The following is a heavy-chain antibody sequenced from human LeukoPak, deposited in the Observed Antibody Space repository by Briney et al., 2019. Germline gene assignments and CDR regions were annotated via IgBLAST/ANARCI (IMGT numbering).Heavy chain of an antibody. CDR1: GYTFTSYY. CDR2: INPSGGST. V-gene: IGHV1-46*01. CDR3: ARRIAAAGTLGHYFDY. D-gene: IGHD6-13*01. Sequence: ASVKVSCKASGYTFTSYYMHWVRQAPGQGLEWMGIINPSGGSTSYAQKFQGRVTMTRDTSTSTVYMELSSLRSEDTAVYYCARRIAAAGTLGHYFDYWGQGTLVTVSS. J-gene: IGHJ4*02.